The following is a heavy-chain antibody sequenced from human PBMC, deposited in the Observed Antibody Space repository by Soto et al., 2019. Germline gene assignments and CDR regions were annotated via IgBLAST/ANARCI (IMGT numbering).Heavy chain of an antibody. V-gene: IGHV4-39*01. CDR1: GGSISSYY. J-gene: IGHJ6*02. CDR3: APLSVSLSGPYGIHV. D-gene: IGHD2-15*01. CDR2: MLYSGLT. Sequence: SETLSLTCTVSGGSISSYYWAWIRQPPGKGLEWIGSMLYSGLTYYNPSLKSRVTLSVDTSKNQFSVRLNSVTASDTAVYYCAPLSVSLSGPYGIHVWGQGTTVTVS.